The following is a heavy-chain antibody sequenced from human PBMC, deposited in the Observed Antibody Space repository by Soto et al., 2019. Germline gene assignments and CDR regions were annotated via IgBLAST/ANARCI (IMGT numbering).Heavy chain of an antibody. D-gene: IGHD6-19*01. CDR3: ARGETTTLSSGWYGPNWFVP. Sequence: SETLSLTCTVSGGSISSYYWSWIRQPPGKGLEWIGYIYYSGSTNYNPSLKSRVTISVDTSKNQFSLKLSSVTAADTALYYCARGETTTLSSGWYGPNWFVPWGQGTLVTVSS. J-gene: IGHJ5*02. CDR1: GGSISSYY. V-gene: IGHV4-59*01. CDR2: IYYSGST.